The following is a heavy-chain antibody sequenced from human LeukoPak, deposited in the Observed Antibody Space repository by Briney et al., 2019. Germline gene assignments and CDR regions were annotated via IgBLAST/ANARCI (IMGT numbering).Heavy chain of an antibody. V-gene: IGHV5-51*01. J-gene: IGHJ4*02. CDR1: GYSFTSYW. Sequence: PGESLTISRKGSGYSFTSYWVGWVRQLPGKGLEWVWIIYPGESHTRYSPSFQRQVTISADKSISTAYLQWSSLQASDTAMYYCARHGVFARSWSPIPFDYWGQGTLVSVSS. CDR2: IYPGESHT. CDR3: ARHGVFARSWSPIPFDY. D-gene: IGHD6-13*01.